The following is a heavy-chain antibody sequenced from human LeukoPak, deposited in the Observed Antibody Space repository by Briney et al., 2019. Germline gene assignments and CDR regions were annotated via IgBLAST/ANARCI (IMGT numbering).Heavy chain of an antibody. CDR2: ISSSSRYI. Sequence: GGSLRLSCAASRFTFSRDSMNWVRQAPGKGLEWVSSISSSSRYIYYADSVKGRFTISRDNAKNSLYPQMNSLRAEDTAVYYCARAEGWATFDYWGQGTLVTVSS. V-gene: IGHV3-21*01. CDR1: RFTFSRDS. D-gene: IGHD5-12*01. J-gene: IGHJ4*02. CDR3: ARAEGWATFDY.